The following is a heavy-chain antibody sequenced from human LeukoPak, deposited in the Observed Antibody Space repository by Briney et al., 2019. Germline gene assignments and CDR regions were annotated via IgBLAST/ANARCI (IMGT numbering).Heavy chain of an antibody. J-gene: IGHJ4*02. CDR2: IYTSGST. CDR3: ARGRHSSGYCHHYYFDY. V-gene: IGHV4-4*07. D-gene: IGHD3-22*01. CDR1: GGSISSYY. Sequence: SETLSLTCTVSGGSISSYYWSWIRQPAGKGLEWIGRIYTSGSTNYNPSLKSRVTMSVDTSKNQFSLKLSSVTAADTAVYYCARGRHSSGYCHHYYFDYWGQGTLVTVSS.